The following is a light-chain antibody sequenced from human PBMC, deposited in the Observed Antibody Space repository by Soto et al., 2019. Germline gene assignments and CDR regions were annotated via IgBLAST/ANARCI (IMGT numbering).Light chain of an antibody. V-gene: IGLV2-8*01. CDR3: SSLAGTFYV. CDR1: SSDVGGYNH. J-gene: IGLJ1*01. Sequence: SALTQPPSASGSPGQSVTISCTGTSSDVGGYNHVSWYQQHPGKAPKLIISEVSKRPSGVPDRFSGSKSGNTASLSVSGLQAEDEADYYCSSLAGTFYVFGTGTKVTVL. CDR2: EVS.